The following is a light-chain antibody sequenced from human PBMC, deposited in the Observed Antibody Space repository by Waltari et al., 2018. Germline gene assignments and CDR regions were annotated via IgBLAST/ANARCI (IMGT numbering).Light chain of an antibody. CDR3: QQYCTTPLT. CDR1: QSVLFSLNNKNY. V-gene: IGKV4-1*01. CDR2: WAS. Sequence: DIVMTQSPDSLAVSLGERATINCKSSQSVLFSLNNKNYLAWYPQKPGQPPKLLIYWASTRESGVPDRFSGSESGTDFNLTISSLQAEDVAVYYCQQYCTTPLTFGGGTKVEIK. J-gene: IGKJ4*01.